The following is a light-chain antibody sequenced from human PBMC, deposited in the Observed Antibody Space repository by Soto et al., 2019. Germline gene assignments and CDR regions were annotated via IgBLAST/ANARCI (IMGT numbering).Light chain of an antibody. CDR2: DAS. Sequence: DIQMTQSPSTLSASVGDRVTITCRASQSISSWLAWYQQKPGKAPKLLIYDASRLESGVPSRFSGSGSGTEFTLTISSLQPDDFATYYCQQYNSYSITVGQGTRLEIK. J-gene: IGKJ5*01. CDR3: QQYNSYSIT. CDR1: QSISSW. V-gene: IGKV1-5*01.